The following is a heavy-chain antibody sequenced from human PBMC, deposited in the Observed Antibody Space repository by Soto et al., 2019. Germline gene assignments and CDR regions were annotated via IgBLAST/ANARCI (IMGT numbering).Heavy chain of an antibody. CDR3: AKDHNQISPSFDY. D-gene: IGHD1-1*01. V-gene: IGHV3-30*18. J-gene: IGHJ4*02. Sequence: QVQLVESGGGVVQPGRSLRLSCAASGFTFSSYGMHWVRQAPGKGLEWVAVISYDGSNKYYADSVKGRFTISRDNSKNTLYLQMNSLRAEDTAVYYCAKDHNQISPSFDYWGQGTLVTVSS. CDR1: GFTFSSYG. CDR2: ISYDGSNK.